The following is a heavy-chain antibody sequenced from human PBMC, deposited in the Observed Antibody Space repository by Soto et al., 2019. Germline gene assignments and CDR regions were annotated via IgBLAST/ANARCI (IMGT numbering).Heavy chain of an antibody. D-gene: IGHD3-22*01. V-gene: IGHV1-2*02. Sequence: SVEVSCKASGYTFSCYYMHWVRQAPGQGLEWMGWINPNSGGTNYAQKFQGRVTMTRDTSISTAYMELSRLRSDDTAVYYCARGGYYYDSSGYFFDYWGQGTLVTVSS. CDR3: ARGGYYYDSSGYFFDY. J-gene: IGHJ4*02. CDR1: GYTFSCYY. CDR2: INPNSGGT.